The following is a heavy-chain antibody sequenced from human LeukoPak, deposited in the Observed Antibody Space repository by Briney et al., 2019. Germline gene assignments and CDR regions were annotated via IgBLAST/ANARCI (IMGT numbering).Heavy chain of an antibody. J-gene: IGHJ4*02. CDR3: ARGDSGSFSQFDC. V-gene: IGHV4-59*01. Sequence: SETLSLTCSVSGGSISTYYWSWIRQPPGKQLEWIGCISYSGRANYNPSLKSRVTISVDTSKNQFSLKLTSVTAADTAVYYCARGDSGSFSQFDCWGQGTLVTVSS. CDR2: ISYSGRA. CDR1: GGSISTYY. D-gene: IGHD1-26*01.